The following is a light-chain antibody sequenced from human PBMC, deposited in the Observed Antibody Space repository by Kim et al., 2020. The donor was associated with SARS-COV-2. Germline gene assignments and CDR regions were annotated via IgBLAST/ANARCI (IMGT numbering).Light chain of an antibody. Sequence: SYELTQPPSVSVSPGQTASITCSGDKLGDKYACWHQQKPGQSPVLVIYQDSKRPSGIPERFSGSNSGNTATLTISRTQAMDEADYYCQAWDISTVVFGG. J-gene: IGLJ2*01. CDR2: QDS. V-gene: IGLV3-1*01. CDR1: KLGDKY. CDR3: QAWDISTVV.